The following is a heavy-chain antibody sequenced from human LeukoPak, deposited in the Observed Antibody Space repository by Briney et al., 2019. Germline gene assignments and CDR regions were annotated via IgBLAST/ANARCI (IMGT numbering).Heavy chain of an antibody. D-gene: IGHD6-13*01. CDR2: IYYSGST. V-gene: IGHV4-39*07. J-gene: IGHJ6*03. Sequence: SETLSLTCTVSGGSISSSSYYWGWIRQPPGKGLEWIGSIYYSGSTYYNPSLKSRVTISLDTSKNQFSLKLSSVTAADTAAYYCARADYSSTWSHDYYYMDVWGKGTTVTVSS. CDR1: GGSISSSSYY. CDR3: ARADYSSTWSHDYYYMDV.